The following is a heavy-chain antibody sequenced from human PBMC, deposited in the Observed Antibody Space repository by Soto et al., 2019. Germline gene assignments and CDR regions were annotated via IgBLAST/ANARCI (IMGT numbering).Heavy chain of an antibody. J-gene: IGHJ6*02. CDR2: ISWDGGST. D-gene: IGHD6-19*01. CDR1: GFTFDDYT. V-gene: IGHV3-43*01. Sequence: EVQLVESGGVVVQPGGSLRLSCAASGFTFDDYTMHWVRQAPGKGLEWVSLISWDGGSTYYADSVKGRFTISRDNSKNSLYLQMNSLSTEDTALYYCAKDRGSGNANGMVVWGQGTTVTVSS. CDR3: AKDRGSGNANGMVV.